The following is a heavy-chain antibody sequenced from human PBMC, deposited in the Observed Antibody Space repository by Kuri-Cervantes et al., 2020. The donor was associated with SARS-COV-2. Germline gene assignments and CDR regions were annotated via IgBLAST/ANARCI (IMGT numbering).Heavy chain of an antibody. Sequence: GESLKISCAASGFTFSSYSMNWVRQAPGKGLEWVSSISSSSYIYYADSVKGRLTISRDNAKNSLYLQMNSLRAEDTAVYYCAKVVVAATPREGYYYYYMDVWGKGTTVTVSS. CDR3: AKVVVAATPREGYYYYYMDV. D-gene: IGHD2-15*01. CDR1: GFTFSSYS. V-gene: IGHV3-21*01. CDR2: ISSSSYI. J-gene: IGHJ6*03.